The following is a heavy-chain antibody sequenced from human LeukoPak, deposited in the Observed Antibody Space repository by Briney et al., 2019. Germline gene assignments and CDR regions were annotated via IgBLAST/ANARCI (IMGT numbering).Heavy chain of an antibody. D-gene: IGHD3-10*01. CDR2: ISPNSGGT. V-gene: IGHV1-2*02. J-gene: IGHJ4*02. Sequence: GASVKVSCKASGFTFSGYYMHWVRQAPGQGLEWMAWISPNSGGTNYVQKFQGRVTVTRDTSISTDYMEISGLTSDDTALYYYAREPSGSGGYDYWGQGTLVTVSS. CDR1: GFTFSGYY. CDR3: AREPSGSGGYDY.